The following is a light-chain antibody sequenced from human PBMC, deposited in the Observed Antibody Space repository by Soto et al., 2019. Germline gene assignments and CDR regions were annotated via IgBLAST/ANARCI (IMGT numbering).Light chain of an antibody. Sequence: DPQMTQSPSTLSASVRDRVTITCRASQSSTTYVDWYQQKLGKAPTLLIYASSSLQSGVPSMFSGSGSGTDFTLTISSLQPEDFATYFCQHCYSSPRSFGQGTKVEI. CDR1: QSSTTY. J-gene: IGKJ1*01. CDR3: QHCYSSPRS. V-gene: IGKV1-39*01. CDR2: ASS.